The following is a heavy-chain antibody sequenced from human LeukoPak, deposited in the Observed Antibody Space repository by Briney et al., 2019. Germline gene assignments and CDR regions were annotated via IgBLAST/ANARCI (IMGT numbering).Heavy chain of an antibody. Sequence: GGSLRLSCAASGFTVSSNYMSWVRQAPGKGLEWVSVMYSGGSTYYADSVKGRFTISRDNSKNTLYLQMNSLRAEDTAVYYCARDYYYDSSGGSGAFDIWGQGTMVTVSS. D-gene: IGHD3-22*01. V-gene: IGHV3-66*02. CDR1: GFTVSSNY. CDR3: ARDYYYDSSGGSGAFDI. J-gene: IGHJ3*02. CDR2: MYSGGST.